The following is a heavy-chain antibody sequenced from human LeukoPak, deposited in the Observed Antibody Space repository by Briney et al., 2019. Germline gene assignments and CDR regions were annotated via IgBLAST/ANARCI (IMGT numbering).Heavy chain of an antibody. CDR2: ISDSGGRA. CDR3: AKRGVVIRVILVGFHKEAPYFDS. J-gene: IGHJ4*02. Sequence: GSLRLSCAVSGITLSNYGMSWVRQAPGNGLEWVAGISDSGGRANYADSVKGRFTISRDNPKNTLYLQMNSLRAEDTAVYFCAKRGVVIRVILVGFHKEAPYFDSWGQGVLVTVSS. CDR1: GITLSNYG. D-gene: IGHD3-22*01. V-gene: IGHV3-23*01.